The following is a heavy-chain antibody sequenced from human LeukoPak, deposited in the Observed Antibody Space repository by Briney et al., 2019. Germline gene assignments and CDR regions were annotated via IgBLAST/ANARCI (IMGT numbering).Heavy chain of an antibody. Sequence: GGSLRLSCAASGFTFRNYWMSWIRQAPGRGLEWVANIKLDGTQKNYIQSVRGRFTISRDNARNFLYLQLSSLRAEDTAVYYCTRDFWTDYWGQETLVTVSS. CDR1: GFTFRNYW. D-gene: IGHD3/OR15-3a*01. CDR2: IKLDGTQK. CDR3: TRDFWTDY. J-gene: IGHJ4*02. V-gene: IGHV3-7*01.